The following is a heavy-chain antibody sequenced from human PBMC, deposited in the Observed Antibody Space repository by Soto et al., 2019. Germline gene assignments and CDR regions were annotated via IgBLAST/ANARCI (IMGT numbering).Heavy chain of an antibody. V-gene: IGHV3-30*03. CDR1: GFTFSGYG. CDR2: ISYDETAT. D-gene: IGHD4-4*01. J-gene: IGHJ5*02. Sequence: QVQLVESGGGVVQPGTSLRLSCAASGFTFSGYGVHWVRQAPGKGLEWVATISYDETATYYSDSVKGRFTISRDNSKNTLFLQMNSLRAEDTAMYYCVRGGSNYASWGQGTLVTVSS. CDR3: VRGGSNYAS.